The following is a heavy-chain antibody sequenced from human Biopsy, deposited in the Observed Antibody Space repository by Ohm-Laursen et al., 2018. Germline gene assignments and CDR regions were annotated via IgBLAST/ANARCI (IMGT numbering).Heavy chain of an antibody. CDR3: AADKNAGEPYFDY. D-gene: IGHD3-16*01. CDR1: GFTFTSSA. J-gene: IGHJ4*02. V-gene: IGHV1-58*02. CDR2: IVVGSGNT. Sequence: SVKVSRKASGFTFTSSAMQWVRQARGQRLEWIGWIVVGSGNTNYAQKFQERVTITRDMSTSTAYMELSSLRSEDTAVYYCAADKNAGEPYFDYWGQGTLVTVSS.